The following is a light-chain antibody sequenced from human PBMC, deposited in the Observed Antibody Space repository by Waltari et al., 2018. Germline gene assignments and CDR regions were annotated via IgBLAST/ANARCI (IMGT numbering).Light chain of an antibody. CDR2: EYY. V-gene: IGLV3-1*01. CDR3: QVWDSNTGV. CDR1: NLDNNY. J-gene: IGLJ3*02. Sequence: SYELPQTPSVSVSPGQTATTSCSGVNLDNNYVSWYQPKAGQSPVRVIYEYYKRPAGIPERFSGSGSGNPATLTLSETQAVDEADYYCQVWDSNTGVFGGGTKLTVL.